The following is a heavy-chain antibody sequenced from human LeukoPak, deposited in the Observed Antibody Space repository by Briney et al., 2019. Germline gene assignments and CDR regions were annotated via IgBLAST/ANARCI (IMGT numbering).Heavy chain of an antibody. D-gene: IGHD3-22*01. CDR2: INPSGGST. V-gene: IGHV1-46*01. Sequence: GASVKVSCKASGYTFTSYYMHWVRQAPGQGLEWMGIINPSGGSTSYAQKFQGRVTMTRNTSISTAYMELSSLRSEDTAVYYCARHIKDYDDHNWFDPWGQGTLVTVSS. CDR1: GYTFTSYY. J-gene: IGHJ5*02. CDR3: ARHIKDYDDHNWFDP.